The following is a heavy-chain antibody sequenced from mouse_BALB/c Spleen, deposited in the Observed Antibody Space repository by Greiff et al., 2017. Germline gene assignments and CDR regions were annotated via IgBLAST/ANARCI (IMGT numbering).Heavy chain of an antibody. Sequence: EVKLMESGGGLVQPGGSRKLSCAASGFTFSDYGMAWVRQAPGKGPEWVAFISNLAYSIYYADTVTGRFTISRENAKNTLHLEMSSLRSEDTAMYYCAREDGNYRYFDVWGAGTTVTVSS. V-gene: IGHV5-15*02. CDR1: GFTFSDYG. CDR3: AREDGNYRYFDV. D-gene: IGHD2-1*01. CDR2: ISNLAYSI. J-gene: IGHJ1*01.